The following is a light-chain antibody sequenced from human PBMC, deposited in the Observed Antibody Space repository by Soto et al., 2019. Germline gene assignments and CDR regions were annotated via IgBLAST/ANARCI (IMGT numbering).Light chain of an antibody. CDR3: QQYNNWPPWT. Sequence: VLTQSPATLSLSPGERATLSCRASLNVNSYLAWYQQKPGQAPRLLIYDASTRATGIPARFSGSGSGTEFTLTISSLQSEDFAVYYCQQYNNWPPWTFGQGTKVDIK. CDR2: DAS. J-gene: IGKJ1*01. V-gene: IGKV3D-15*01. CDR1: LNVNSY.